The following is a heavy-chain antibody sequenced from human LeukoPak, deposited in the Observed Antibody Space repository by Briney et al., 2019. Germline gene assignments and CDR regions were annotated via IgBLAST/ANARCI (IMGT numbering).Heavy chain of an antibody. V-gene: IGHV3-53*04. CDR1: GFTVSSNY. D-gene: IGHD6-19*01. CDR2: IYSGGST. Sequence: PGGSLRLSCAASGFTVSSNYMSWVRQAPGKGLEWVSVIYSGGSTYYADSVKGRFTISRHNSKNTLYLQMNSLRAEDTAVYYCARLSSDRRLNHEDYFDYWGQGTLVTVSS. J-gene: IGHJ4*02. CDR3: ARLSSDRRLNHEDYFDY.